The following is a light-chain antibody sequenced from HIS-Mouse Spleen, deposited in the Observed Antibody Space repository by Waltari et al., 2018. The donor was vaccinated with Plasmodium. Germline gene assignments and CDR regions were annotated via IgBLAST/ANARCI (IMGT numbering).Light chain of an antibody. Sequence: DIQMTQSPSSLSASVGDRVTITCRASQSSSSYLNWYQQKPGKAPKLLIYAASSLKRGVPSRFSGSGSATDFTLTISRLQPEDFATYCCQQNYNTWTFGQGTKVEIK. J-gene: IGKJ1*01. CDR1: QSSSSY. CDR2: AAS. V-gene: IGKV1-39*01. CDR3: QQNYNTWT.